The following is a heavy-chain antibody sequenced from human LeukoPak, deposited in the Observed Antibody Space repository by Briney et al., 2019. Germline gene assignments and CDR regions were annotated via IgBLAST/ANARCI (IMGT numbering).Heavy chain of an antibody. CDR1: EFTFISYS. J-gene: IGHJ4*02. Sequence: GGSLRLSCQASEFTFISYSMNWVRQAPGKGLGGVSSISKGSDRIYHADSVKGRFTISRDNAKNSLYLQMDSLRAEDTAVYYCARDLLNDEGSSYFFDQWGQGTLVTVSS. CDR3: ARDLLNDEGSSYFFDQ. CDR2: ISKGSDRI. D-gene: IGHD2-2*01. V-gene: IGHV3-48*04.